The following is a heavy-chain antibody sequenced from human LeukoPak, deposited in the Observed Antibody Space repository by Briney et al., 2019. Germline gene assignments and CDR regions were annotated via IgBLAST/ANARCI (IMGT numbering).Heavy chain of an antibody. Sequence: GGSQRLSCAASGFTFSSYTMNWVRQAPGKGLEWVSYISSSSSYIYYADSVKGRFTISRDNAENSLYLQMNSLRAEDTAVYYCARGSEGYCSGGGCYYGMDVWGQGTPVTVSS. CDR2: ISSSSSYI. D-gene: IGHD2-15*01. CDR3: ARGSEGYCSGGGCYYGMDV. V-gene: IGHV3-21*01. CDR1: GFTFSSYT. J-gene: IGHJ6*01.